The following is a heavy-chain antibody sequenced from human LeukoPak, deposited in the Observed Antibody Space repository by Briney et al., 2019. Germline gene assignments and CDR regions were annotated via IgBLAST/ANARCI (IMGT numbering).Heavy chain of an antibody. V-gene: IGHV4-59*12. J-gene: IGHJ3*02. CDR2: IYHSGST. CDR3: ARSRNIAARGAFDI. Sequence: SETLSLTCTVSGGSISRYFWSWIRQPPGKGLEWIGEIYHSGSTNYNPSLKSRATISVDKSKNQFSLKLSSVTAADTAVYYCARSRNIAARGAFDIWGQGTMVTVSS. CDR1: GGSISRYF. D-gene: IGHD6-13*01.